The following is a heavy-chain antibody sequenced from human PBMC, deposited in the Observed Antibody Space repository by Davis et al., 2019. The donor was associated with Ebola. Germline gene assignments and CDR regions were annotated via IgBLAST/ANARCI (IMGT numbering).Heavy chain of an antibody. CDR1: GYTFTSYD. V-gene: IGHV1-8*01. CDR3: ARDYGDYAFDY. D-gene: IGHD4-17*01. J-gene: IGHJ4*02. CDR2: MNPNTGNT. Sequence: ASVKVSCKASGYTFTSYDINWVRQATGQGLEWMGLMNPNTGNTGYAQKFQGRVTMTRNTSISTAYMELSSLRSEDTAVYYCARDYGDYAFDYWGQGTLVTVSS.